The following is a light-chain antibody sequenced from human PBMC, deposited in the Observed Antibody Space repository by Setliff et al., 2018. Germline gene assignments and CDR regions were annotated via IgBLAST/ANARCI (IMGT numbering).Light chain of an antibody. CDR1: YIGSKS. V-gene: IGLV3-21*03. J-gene: IGLJ1*01. Sequence: SYELTQPPSVSVAPGKTATITCGGNYIGSKSVHWYQQKPGQAPVLVVHDDSDRPSGIPDRFTGSNSGNTATLTISGVEAGDEADYYCHVWESTPDHRQDVFGPGTKVTVL. CDR2: DDS. CDR3: HVWESTPDHRQDV.